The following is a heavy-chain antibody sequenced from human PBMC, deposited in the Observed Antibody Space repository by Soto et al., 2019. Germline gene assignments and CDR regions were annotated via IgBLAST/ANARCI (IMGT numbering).Heavy chain of an antibody. CDR3: AKGEKLWLVL. CDR1: GFTFSTYA. J-gene: IGHJ4*02. Sequence: GGSLGLSCAASGFTFSTYAMSWVRQAPGQGLEWVSAISGSGGSTYYADSVKGRFTISRDNSKNTLYLQMNSLRAEDTAVYYCAKGEKLWLVLWGQGILVTVSS. CDR2: ISGSGGST. D-gene: IGHD6-19*01. V-gene: IGHV3-23*01.